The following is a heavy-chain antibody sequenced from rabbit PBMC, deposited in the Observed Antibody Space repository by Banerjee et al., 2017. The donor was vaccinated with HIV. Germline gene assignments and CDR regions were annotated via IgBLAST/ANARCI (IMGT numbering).Heavy chain of an antibody. J-gene: IGHJ4*01. D-gene: IGHD1-1*01. CDR1: GFSFRGSYY. V-gene: IGHV1S40*01. CDR3: SRGVYTDDYFDL. CDR2: ISAGSSGSA. Sequence: QSLEESGGDMVKPGASLTLTCTASGFSFRGSYYMCWVRQAPGKGLEWIACISAGSSGSAYYASWAKGLFTISKTSSTTVTLQMTSLTAADTATYFCSRGVYTDDYFDLWGQGTLVTVS.